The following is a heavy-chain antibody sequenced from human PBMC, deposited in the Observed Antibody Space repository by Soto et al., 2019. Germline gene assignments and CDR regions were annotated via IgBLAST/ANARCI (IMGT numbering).Heavy chain of an antibody. CDR2: ISYDGTNK. CDR1: GFTLSRYA. Sequence: QVQLVESEGGVVQPGRSLRLSCVASGFTLSRYAMHWVRQAPGKGLEWVAVISYDGTNKYYADSVKGRFTFSSDNSKNTLYLQMNSLKPEDTAAYFCARVGTEEYVFWRRGMDVWAQGTTVTVSS. CDR3: ARVGTEEYVFWRRGMDV. V-gene: IGHV3-30-3*01. D-gene: IGHD3-3*01. J-gene: IGHJ6*02.